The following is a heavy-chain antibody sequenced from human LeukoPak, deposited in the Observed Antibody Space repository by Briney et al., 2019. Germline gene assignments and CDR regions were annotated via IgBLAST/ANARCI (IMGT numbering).Heavy chain of an antibody. V-gene: IGHV3-9*01. J-gene: IGHJ4*02. CDR3: ARGSVVPAAIGY. CDR2: ISWNSGSI. Sequence: GGSLRLSCAASGFTFDDYAMHWVRQAPGKGLEWVSGISWNSGSIGYADSVKGRFTISRDNAKNSLYLQMNSLRAEDTALYYSARGSVVPAAIGYWGQGTLVTVSS. CDR1: GFTFDDYA. D-gene: IGHD2-2*01.